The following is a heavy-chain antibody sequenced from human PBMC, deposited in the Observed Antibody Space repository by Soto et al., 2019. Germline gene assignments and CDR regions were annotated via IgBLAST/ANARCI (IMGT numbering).Heavy chain of an antibody. CDR2: IIPIFGTA. V-gene: IGHV1-69*13. J-gene: IGHJ1*01. Sequence: ASVKVSCKASGGTFSSYAISWVRQAPGQGLEWMGGIIPIFGTANYAQKFQGRVTITADESTSTAYMELSSLRSEDTAVYYCAREKGVDPYGDYLLGAGWGQGTLVTVSS. CDR3: AREKGVDPYGDYLLGAG. CDR1: GGTFSSYA. D-gene: IGHD4-17*01.